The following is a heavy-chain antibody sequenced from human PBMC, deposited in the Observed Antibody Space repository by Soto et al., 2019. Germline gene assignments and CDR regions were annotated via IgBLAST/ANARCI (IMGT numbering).Heavy chain of an antibody. V-gene: IGHV3-33*01. D-gene: IGHD6-13*01. CDR2: IWYDGSNK. CDR1: GFTFSSYV. Sequence: PGGSLRLSCAASGFTFSSYVMHWVGQSPGKGLEWVAVIWYDGSNKYYADSVKGRFTISRDNSKNTLYLQMNSLRAEDTAVYYCARDRYSSSSRAEYFQHWGQGTLVTVSS. J-gene: IGHJ1*01. CDR3: ARDRYSSSSRAEYFQH.